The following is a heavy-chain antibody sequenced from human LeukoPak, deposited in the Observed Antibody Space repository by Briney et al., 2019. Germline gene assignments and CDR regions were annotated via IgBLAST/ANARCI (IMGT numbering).Heavy chain of an antibody. CDR1: GFTFSSYS. D-gene: IGHD5-12*01. CDR2: ISSSSSTI. V-gene: IGHV3-48*01. J-gene: IGHJ4*02. CDR3: ARGLIVATYYFDY. Sequence: PGGSLRLSCAASGFTFSSYSMNWVRQAPGKGLEWVSYISSSSSTIYYADSVKGRFTIPRDNAKNSLYLQMNSLRAEDTAVYYCARGLIVATYYFDYWGQGTLVTVSS.